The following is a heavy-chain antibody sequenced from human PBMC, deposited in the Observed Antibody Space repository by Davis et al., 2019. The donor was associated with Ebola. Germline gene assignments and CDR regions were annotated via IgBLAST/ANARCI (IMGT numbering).Heavy chain of an antibody. CDR1: GVSISRGGYY. J-gene: IGHJ6*02. CDR3: ARKDIYYYYGLDV. CDR2: IYSSGSA. V-gene: IGHV4-31*01. D-gene: IGHD2-15*01. Sequence: PSETLSLTCTVSGVSISRGGYYWNWIRQHPGKGLEWIGSIYSSGSADYNPSLKSQVTMSVDTSKNQFSLKLTSVTAADTAVYYCARKDIYYYYGLDVWGQGTTVTVSS.